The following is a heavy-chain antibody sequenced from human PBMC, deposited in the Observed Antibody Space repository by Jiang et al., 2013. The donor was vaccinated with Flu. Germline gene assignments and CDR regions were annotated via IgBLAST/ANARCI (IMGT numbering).Heavy chain of an antibody. Sequence: VQLLESGGGLVQPGRSLRLSCTASGFTFGDYAMSWFRQAPGKGLEWVGFIRSKAYGGTTEYAASVKGRFTISRDDSKGIAYLQMNSLKTEDTAVYYCTRDDIVVAFDYWGQGTLVTVSS. V-gene: IGHV3-49*03. CDR1: GFTFGDYA. CDR2: IRSKAYGGTT. D-gene: IGHD2-21*01. J-gene: IGHJ4*02. CDR3: TRDDIVVAFDY.